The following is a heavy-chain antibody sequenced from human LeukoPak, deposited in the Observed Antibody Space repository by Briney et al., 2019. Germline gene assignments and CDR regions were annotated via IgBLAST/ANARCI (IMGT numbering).Heavy chain of an antibody. J-gene: IGHJ4*02. V-gene: IGHV3-21*01. CDR3: ARDLHYDFWSGYYTGDVDYSDY. Sequence: GGSLRLSCAASGFTFSSYSMNWVRQAPGKGLEWVSSISSSSSYIYYADSVKGRFTISRDNAKNSLYLQMNSLRAEDTAVYYCARDLHYDFWSGYYTGDVDYSDYWGQGTLVTVSS. CDR1: GFTFSSYS. D-gene: IGHD3-3*01. CDR2: ISSSSSYI.